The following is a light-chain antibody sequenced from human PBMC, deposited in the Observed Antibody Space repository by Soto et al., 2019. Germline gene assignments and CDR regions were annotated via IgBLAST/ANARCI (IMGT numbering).Light chain of an antibody. V-gene: IGKV3-20*01. CDR2: GAY. CDR3: QEYGSSRT. CDR1: QSVSSSY. J-gene: IGKJ1*01. Sequence: EIVLTQSPGTLSLSPGERATLSCRASQSVSSSYLAWYQQKPGQPPRLLIYGAYSRATGIPDRFSGSGSGTDLTLAISRLEPEDFAVYYCQEYGSSRTFGLGTKVEIK.